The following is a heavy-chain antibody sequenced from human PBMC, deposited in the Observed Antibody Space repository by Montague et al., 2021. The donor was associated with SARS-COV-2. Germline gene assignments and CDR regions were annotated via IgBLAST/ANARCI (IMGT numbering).Heavy chain of an antibody. J-gene: IGHJ4*02. V-gene: IGHV4-39*01. Sequence: SETLSLTCSVSGDSMSRSYHNWDWIRQPPGKGPEWIGTISYGEITYYSPSLKSRVTISVDTSKKQFSLKVTSMTAADTAVYYCARETVSAAASEIDNWGQGALVTVSS. CDR1: GDSMSRSYHN. CDR2: ISYGEIT. D-gene: IGHD2-2*01. CDR3: ARETVSAAASEIDN.